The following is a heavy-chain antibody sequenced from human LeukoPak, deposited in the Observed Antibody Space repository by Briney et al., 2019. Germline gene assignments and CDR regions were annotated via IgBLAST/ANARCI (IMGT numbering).Heavy chain of an antibody. CDR3: AIVSWSGYHS. D-gene: IGHD3-3*01. J-gene: IGHJ4*02. CDR1: GFIFSGDD. Sequence: GGSLRLSCAASGFIFSGDDMNWVRQAPGTGLDWVSGITGGGDNTFYADSVKGRFTISRDNSKNTVYLQMNSLRAEDTAIYYCAIVSWSGYHSWGQGILVTVS. V-gene: IGHV3-23*01. CDR2: ITGGGDNT.